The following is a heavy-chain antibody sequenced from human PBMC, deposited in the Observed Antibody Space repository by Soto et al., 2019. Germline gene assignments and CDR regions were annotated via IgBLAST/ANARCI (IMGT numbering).Heavy chain of an antibody. Sequence: QVQLVESGGGVVQPGRSLRLSCAASGFTFSSYAMHWVRQAPGKGLEWVAVISYDGSNKYYADSVKGRFTISRDNSKNTLYLQMNSLRAEDTAVYYCAREAISRKWEHHRCFDYWGQGTLVTVSS. CDR2: ISYDGSNK. CDR1: GFTFSSYA. J-gene: IGHJ4*02. D-gene: IGHD1-26*01. CDR3: AREAISRKWEHHRCFDY. V-gene: IGHV3-30-3*01.